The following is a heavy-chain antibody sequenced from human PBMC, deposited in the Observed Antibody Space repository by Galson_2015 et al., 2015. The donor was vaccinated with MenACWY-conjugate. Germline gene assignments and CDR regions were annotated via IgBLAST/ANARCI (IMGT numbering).Heavy chain of an antibody. Sequence: SLRLSCAASGFTFSSYGMHWVRQAPGKGLEWVAFIRYDGSNKYYADSVKGRFTISRDNSKNTLYLQMNSLRAEDTAVYYCAKDQRLGPYWYFDYWGQGTLVTVSS. J-gene: IGHJ4*02. CDR3: AKDQRLGPYWYFDY. V-gene: IGHV3-30*02. CDR2: IRYDGSNK. CDR1: GFTFSSYG. D-gene: IGHD5-24*01.